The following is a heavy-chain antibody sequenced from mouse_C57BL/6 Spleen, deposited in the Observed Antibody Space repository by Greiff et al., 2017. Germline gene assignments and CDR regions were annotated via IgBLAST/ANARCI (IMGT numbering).Heavy chain of an antibody. CDR2: IHPSDSDT. CDR3: ALNYYGSSYRFAY. V-gene: IGHV1-74*01. CDR1: GYTFTSYW. J-gene: IGHJ3*01. D-gene: IGHD1-1*01. Sequence: VQLQQPGAELVKPGASVKVSCKASGYTFTSYWMHWVKQRPGQGLEWIGRIHPSDSDTNYNQKFKGKATLTVDKSSSTAYMQLSSLTSEDSAVYYCALNYYGSSYRFAYWGQGTLVTVSA.